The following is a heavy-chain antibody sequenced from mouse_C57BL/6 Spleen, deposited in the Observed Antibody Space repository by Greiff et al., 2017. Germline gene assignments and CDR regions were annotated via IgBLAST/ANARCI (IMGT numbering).Heavy chain of an antibody. CDR1: GYTFTSYW. CDR2: IYPSDSET. Sequence: QVQLQQPGAELVRPGSSVKLSCKASGYTFTSYWMDWVKQRPGQGLEWIGNIYPSDSETHYNQKFKDKATLTVDKSSSTAYMQLSSLTSEDSAVYYCASLYGNYALDYWGQGTTLTVSS. J-gene: IGHJ2*01. D-gene: IGHD2-1*01. CDR3: ASLYGNYALDY. V-gene: IGHV1-61*01.